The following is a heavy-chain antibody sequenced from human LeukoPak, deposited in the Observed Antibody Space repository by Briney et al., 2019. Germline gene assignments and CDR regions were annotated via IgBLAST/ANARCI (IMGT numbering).Heavy chain of an antibody. CDR2: IYGSGST. CDR1: GVSVTTDTYY. V-gene: IGHV4-61*02. Sequence: SETLSLTCTVSGVSVTTDTYYWTWIRQPAGEGLEWIGRIYGSGSTNYNPSLKSRVSISIDTSKNQFSLMLSSVTAADTAVYYCARDSPVRYFDWCIDYWGQGALVTVSS. J-gene: IGHJ4*02. CDR3: ARDSPVRYFDWCIDY. D-gene: IGHD3-9*01.